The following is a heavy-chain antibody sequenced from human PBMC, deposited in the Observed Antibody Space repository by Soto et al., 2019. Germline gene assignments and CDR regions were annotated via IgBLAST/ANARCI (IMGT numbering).Heavy chain of an antibody. CDR2: IIPIFGTA. CDR3: ARDTPIAARPYYYYGMDV. Sequence: SVKVSCKASGGTFSSYAISWVRQAPGQGLEWMGGIIPIFGTANYAQKFQGRVTITADESTSTAYMELSSLRSEDTAVYYCARDTPIAARPYYYYGMDVWGQGTTVTVSS. V-gene: IGHV1-69*13. J-gene: IGHJ6*02. D-gene: IGHD6-6*01. CDR1: GGTFSSYA.